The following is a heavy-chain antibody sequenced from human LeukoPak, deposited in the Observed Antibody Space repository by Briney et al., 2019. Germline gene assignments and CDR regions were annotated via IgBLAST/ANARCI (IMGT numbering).Heavy chain of an antibody. CDR2: IHHDGTSI. CDR3: TRDFGRHGDSLGLDA. CDR1: GFSFRYDW. J-gene: IGHJ6*02. D-gene: IGHD2-21*02. Sequence: PGGSLRLSCVASGFSFRYDWLHWVRQAPGKGLEWVSYIHHDGTSIAYADSVKGRFSISRDDARNIMYLQLNSLRVEHTAVYCTRDFGRHGDSLGLDAWGQGTTVTVSS. V-gene: IGHV3-74*01.